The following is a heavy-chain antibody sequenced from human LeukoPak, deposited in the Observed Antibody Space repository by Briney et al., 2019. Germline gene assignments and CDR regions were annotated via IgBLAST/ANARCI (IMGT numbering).Heavy chain of an antibody. CDR3: ARSNSGPDY. D-gene: IGHD4-23*01. CDR2: INKDGSEK. V-gene: IGHV3-7*01. J-gene: IGHJ4*02. CDR1: GFTFSSHW. Sequence: GGSLRLSCSASGFTFSSHWMNWVRQAPGKGLEWVAIINKDGSEKNYVGSVKGRFTISRDNAKNSLCLQMNSLRAEDTAMYYCARSNSGPDYWGQGTLVIVPS.